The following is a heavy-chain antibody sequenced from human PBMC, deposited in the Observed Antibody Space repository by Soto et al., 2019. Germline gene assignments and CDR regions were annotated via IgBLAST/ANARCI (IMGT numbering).Heavy chain of an antibody. CDR3: ARLPAYCTDETNCTPGP. Sequence: QVQLQQWGAGLVKPSETLSLTCAVSGGSFNGYYWNRIRQPPGKGLEWIGEINYTGGANYNPSLESRLTIAMDTSRNQFSLRLTSVTAADTAVYYCARLPAYCTDETNCTPGPWGQGTLVTVSS. V-gene: IGHV4-34*02. CDR1: GGSFNGYY. CDR2: INYTGGA. D-gene: IGHD2-8*01. J-gene: IGHJ5*02.